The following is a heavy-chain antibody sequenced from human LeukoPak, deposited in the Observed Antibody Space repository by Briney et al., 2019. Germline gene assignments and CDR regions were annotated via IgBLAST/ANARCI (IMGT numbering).Heavy chain of an antibody. D-gene: IGHD3-22*01. Sequence: GGSLRLSCAASGFTFSNAWMSWVRQAPGKGLEWVGRVKSKTDGGTTDYAAPVKGRFTISRDDSKNTLYLQMNSLKTEDTAVYYCTTGPRRYYDSSGYYRGNIDYWGQGTLVTVSS. J-gene: IGHJ4*02. CDR1: GFTFSNAW. V-gene: IGHV3-15*01. CDR3: TTGPRRYYDSSGYYRGNIDY. CDR2: VKSKTDGGTT.